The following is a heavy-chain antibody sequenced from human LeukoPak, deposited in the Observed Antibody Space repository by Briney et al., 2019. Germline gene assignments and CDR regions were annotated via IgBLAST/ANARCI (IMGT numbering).Heavy chain of an antibody. CDR3: AMGIQLWPSPFDY. J-gene: IGHJ4*02. Sequence: GGSLRLSCAASGFTVSSNYMSWVRQAPGKGLEWVSVIYSGGSTYHADSVKGRFTISRDNSKNTLYLQMNSLRAEDTAVYYCAMGIQLWPSPFDYWGQGTLVTVSS. CDR1: GFTVSSNY. CDR2: IYSGGST. D-gene: IGHD5-18*01. V-gene: IGHV3-53*01.